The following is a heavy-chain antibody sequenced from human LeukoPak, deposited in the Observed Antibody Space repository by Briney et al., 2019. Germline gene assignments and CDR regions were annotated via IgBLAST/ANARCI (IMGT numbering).Heavy chain of an antibody. CDR1: GYTFTSYG. J-gene: IGHJ6*02. D-gene: IGHD1-26*01. Sequence: ASVKVSCKASGYTFTSYGISWVRQAPGQGLEWMGWISAYNGSTNYAQKLQGRVTMTTDTSTSTAYMELRSLRSDDTAVYYCARDAATLNPRYYYGMDVWGQGTTVTVSS. CDR3: ARDAATLNPRYYYGMDV. CDR2: ISAYNGST. V-gene: IGHV1-18*01.